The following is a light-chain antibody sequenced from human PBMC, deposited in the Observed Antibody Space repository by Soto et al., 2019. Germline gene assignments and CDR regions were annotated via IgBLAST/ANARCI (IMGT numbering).Light chain of an antibody. CDR2: GAS. Sequence: EIVLTQSPGTLYLSPGERATLSCRASQSVSSSYLAWYQQKPGQAPRLLIYGASSRATGIPDRFSCSGSGTDITLTISRLEPEDFAVYYCQQDVSSRTFGQGTKVEIK. CDR3: QQDVSSRT. V-gene: IGKV3-20*01. CDR1: QSVSSSY. J-gene: IGKJ1*01.